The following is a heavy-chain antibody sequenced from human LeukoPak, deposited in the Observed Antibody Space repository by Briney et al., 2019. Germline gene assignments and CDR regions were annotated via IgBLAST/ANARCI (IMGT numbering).Heavy chain of an antibody. CDR1: GFTFSSYA. V-gene: IGHV3-30-3*01. CDR2: ISYDGSNK. D-gene: IGHD6-13*01. CDR3: ARGTSSSWSYYYYYGMDV. J-gene: IGHJ6*02. Sequence: GGSLRLSCAASGFTFSSYAMHWVRQAPGKGLEWVAVISYDGSNKYYADSVKGRFTLSRDNSKNTLYLQMNSLRAEDTAVYYCARGTSSSWSYYYYYGMDVWGQGTTVTVSS.